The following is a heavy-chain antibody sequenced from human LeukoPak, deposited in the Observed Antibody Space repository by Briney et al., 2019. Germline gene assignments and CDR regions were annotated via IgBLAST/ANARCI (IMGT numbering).Heavy chain of an antibody. D-gene: IGHD1-1*01. CDR1: GFTFSGYE. V-gene: IGHV3-48*03. Sequence: PGGSLRLSCAASGFTFSGYEMNWVRQAPGKGLQWVSYISSSGNKIYYADSVKGRFTISRDNAKNSLYLHMNSLRAEDTAVYCCVRGHLPQYTTKWDNWVDPWGQGTLVTVSS. CDR2: ISSSGNKI. CDR3: VRGHLPQYTTKWDNWVDP. J-gene: IGHJ5*02.